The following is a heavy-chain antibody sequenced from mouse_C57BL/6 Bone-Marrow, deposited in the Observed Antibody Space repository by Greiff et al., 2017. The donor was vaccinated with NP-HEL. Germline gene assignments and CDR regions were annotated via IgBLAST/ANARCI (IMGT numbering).Heavy chain of an antibody. J-gene: IGHJ4*01. CDR3: ARRRYHYAMDD. V-gene: IGHV5-15*01. CDR2: ISNLAYSI. Sequence: EVMLVESGGGLVQPGGSLKLSCAASGFTFSDYGMAWVRQAPRKGPEWVAFISNLAYSIYYADTVTGRFTISRDNAKNTLYLEMSSLRSEDTAMYYCARRRYHYAMDDWGQGTSVTVSS. CDR1: GFTFSDYG. D-gene: IGHD2-14*01.